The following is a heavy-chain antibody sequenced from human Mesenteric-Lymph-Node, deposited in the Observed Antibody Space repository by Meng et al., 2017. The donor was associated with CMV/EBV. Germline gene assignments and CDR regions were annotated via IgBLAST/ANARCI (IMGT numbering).Heavy chain of an antibody. J-gene: IGHJ4*02. CDR1: GGSISSGDYY. Sequence: SETLSLTCTVSGGSISSGDYYWSWIRQPPGKGLEWIGQTWFGRGTNYNPSLKSRLTISLDTSKNQFTLQLSSVTAADTAIYYCASLIAGGGGRGNWGQGTLVTVSS. D-gene: IGHD1-26*01. CDR3: ASLIAGGGGRGN. V-gene: IGHV4-61*08. CDR2: TWFGRGT.